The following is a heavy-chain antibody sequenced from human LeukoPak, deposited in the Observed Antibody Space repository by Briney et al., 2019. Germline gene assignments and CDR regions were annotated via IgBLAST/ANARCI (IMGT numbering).Heavy chain of an antibody. V-gene: IGHV4-34*01. CDR3: ARSGYSGNWDAFDF. Sequence: SETLYLTCAVYGGSFSGCHWSWIRQPPGKALEWIGEINHSGATNFNPSLKSRVTISVDTSKNHFSLKLSSVTAADTAAYYCARSGYSGNWDAFDFWGQGTMVTVSS. CDR2: INHSGAT. CDR1: GGSFSGCH. J-gene: IGHJ3*01. D-gene: IGHD4-23*01.